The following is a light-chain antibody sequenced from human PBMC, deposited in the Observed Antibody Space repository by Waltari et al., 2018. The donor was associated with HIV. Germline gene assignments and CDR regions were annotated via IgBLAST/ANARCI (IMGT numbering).Light chain of an antibody. V-gene: IGLV6-57*03. CDR1: SGSIAINY. J-gene: IGLJ3*02. CDR3: QSYDSSKGDWV. Sequence: NFMLTQPPPVSESPGKTVTISCTRSSGSIAINYVQWYQQRPGSAPTTVIYEDNQRPSGVPERFSGAIDSASNAASLTISGLTTEDEADFYCQSYDSSKGDWVFGGGTKLTVL. CDR2: EDN.